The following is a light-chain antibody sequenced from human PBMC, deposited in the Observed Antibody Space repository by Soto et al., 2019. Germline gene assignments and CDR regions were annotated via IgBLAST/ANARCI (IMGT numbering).Light chain of an antibody. CDR2: SAS. Sequence: DLQMTQSPSSLSASVGDRVTITCRASQDIRNDLGWYQQKPGKAPKRLIYSASSLHPGVPARFSGSGSGTEFSLTISSLQPEDFATYYCLQHYRYPRTFGQGTKVEIK. CDR1: QDIRND. CDR3: LQHYRYPRT. J-gene: IGKJ1*01. V-gene: IGKV1-17*01.